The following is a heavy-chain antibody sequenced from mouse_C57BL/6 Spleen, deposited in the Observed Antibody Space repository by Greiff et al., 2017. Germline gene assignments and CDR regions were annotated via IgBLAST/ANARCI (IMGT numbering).Heavy chain of an antibody. CDR1: GYTFTSYW. Sequence: QVQLQQPGAELVRPGTSVKLSCKASGYTFTSYWMHWVKQRPGQGLEWIGVIDPSDSYTNYNQKFKGKATLTVDPSSSTAYMQLSSLTSEDSAVYYCARSLTTVVATRFDYWGQGTTLTVSS. J-gene: IGHJ2*01. V-gene: IGHV1-59*01. CDR2: IDPSDSYT. CDR3: ARSLTTVVATRFDY. D-gene: IGHD1-1*01.